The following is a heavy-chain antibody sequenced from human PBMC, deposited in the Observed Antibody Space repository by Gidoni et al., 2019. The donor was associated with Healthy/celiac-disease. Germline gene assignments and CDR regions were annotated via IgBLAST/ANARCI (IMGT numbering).Heavy chain of an antibody. CDR3: ARCYGSGVDNWFDP. CDR2: IIPIFGTA. Sequence: QVQLVQSGAEVKKPGSSVKVSCKASGGTFSSYAISWVRQDPGQGLEWMGGIIPIFGTANYAQKVQGRVTITADEYTSTAYMGLSSLRSEDTAVYYCARCYGSGVDNWFDPWGQGTLVTVSS. J-gene: IGHJ5*02. D-gene: IGHD3-10*01. CDR1: GGTFSSYA. V-gene: IGHV1-69*01.